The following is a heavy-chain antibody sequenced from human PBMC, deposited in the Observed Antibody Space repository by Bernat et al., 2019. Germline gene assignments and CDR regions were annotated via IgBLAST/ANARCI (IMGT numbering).Heavy chain of an antibody. Sequence: QVQLVQSGAEVKKPGASVKVSCKASGYTFTSYDINWVRQATGQGLEWMGWMNPNSGNTGYAQKFQGRVTMTRNTSINTAYMELSSLRSEDTAVYYCARGRVSVRPPKYSSSWYGLVYWGQGTLVTVSS. V-gene: IGHV1-8*01. D-gene: IGHD6-13*01. CDR2: MNPNSGNT. CDR3: ARGRVSVRPPKYSSSWYGLVY. J-gene: IGHJ4*02. CDR1: GYTFTSYD.